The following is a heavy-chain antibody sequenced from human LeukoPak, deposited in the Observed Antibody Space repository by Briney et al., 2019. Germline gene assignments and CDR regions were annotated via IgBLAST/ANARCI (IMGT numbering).Heavy chain of an antibody. D-gene: IGHD3-16*02. CDR2: INHSGST. Sequence: SETLSLTSAVYGGSFSGYYWSWIRHPPGEGLEWIGEINHSGSTNYNPSLKSRVTISVDTSKNQFSLKLSSVTAADTAVYYCARERSVWGSYRPYNWFDPWGQGTLVTVSS. V-gene: IGHV4-34*01. J-gene: IGHJ5*02. CDR3: ARERSVWGSYRPYNWFDP. CDR1: GGSFSGYY.